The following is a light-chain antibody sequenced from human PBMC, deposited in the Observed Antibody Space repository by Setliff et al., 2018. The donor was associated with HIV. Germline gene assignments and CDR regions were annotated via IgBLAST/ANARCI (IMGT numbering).Light chain of an antibody. CDR1: SSDVGSYNY. V-gene: IGLV2-11*01. CDR3: CSYAGTYTSLYV. J-gene: IGLJ1*01. CDR2: DVS. Sequence: QSALAQPRSVSGSPGQSVTISCTGTSSDVGSYNYVSWYQQHPGKAPKLMIYDVSKRPSGVPDRFSGSKSGNTASLTISGLQAEDEVDYYCCSYAGTYTSLYVFGTGTKVTVL.